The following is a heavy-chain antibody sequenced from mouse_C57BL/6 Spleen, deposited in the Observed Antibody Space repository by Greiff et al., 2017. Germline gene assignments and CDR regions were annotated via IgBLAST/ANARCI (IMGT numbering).Heavy chain of an antibody. Sequence: DVKLQESGPELVKPGASVKIPCKASGYTFTDYNMDWVKQSHGKSLEWIGDINPNNGGTIYNQKFKGKATLTVDKSSSTAYMELRSLTSEDTAVYYWARRSRDWDYFDYGGKGTTLTVSS. CDR2: INPNNGGT. CDR1: GYTFTDYN. D-gene: IGHD4-1*01. J-gene: IGHJ2*01. CDR3: ARRSRDWDYFDY. V-gene: IGHV1-18*01.